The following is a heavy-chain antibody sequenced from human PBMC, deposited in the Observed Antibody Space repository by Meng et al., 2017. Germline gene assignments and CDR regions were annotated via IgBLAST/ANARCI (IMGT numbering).Heavy chain of an antibody. CDR2: ISSSSSYI. V-gene: IGHV3-21*01. CDR3: GLSGFAFDI. J-gene: IGHJ3*02. Sequence: GESLKISCAASGFTFSSYSMNWVRQAPGKGLEWVSSISSSSSYIYYADSVKGRFTISRDNAKNTLYLQMNSLRAEDTAVYYCGLSGFAFDIWGQGTMVTVSS. D-gene: IGHD5-12*01. CDR1: GFTFSSYS.